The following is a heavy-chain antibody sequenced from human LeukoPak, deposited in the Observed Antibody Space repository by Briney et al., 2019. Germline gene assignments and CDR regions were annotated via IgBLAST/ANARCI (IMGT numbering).Heavy chain of an antibody. CDR1: GFTFSTYW. CDR3: VREEGY. V-gene: IGHV3-7*01. Sequence: GRSLRLSCAASGFTFSTYWMYWVRQAPGKGLEWVANIKQDGSHKYYVDSVKGRFTISRDNAKNSLYLQMNSLRVEDTAVYYCVREEGYWGQGTLVTVSS. J-gene: IGHJ4*02. CDR2: IKQDGSHK.